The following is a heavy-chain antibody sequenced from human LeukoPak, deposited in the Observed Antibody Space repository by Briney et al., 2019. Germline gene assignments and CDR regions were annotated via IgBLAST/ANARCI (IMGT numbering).Heavy chain of an antibody. CDR1: GYTFTGYY. J-gene: IGHJ4*02. CDR2: IIPILGIA. V-gene: IGHV1-69*04. D-gene: IGHD3-22*01. CDR3: ARDAWDYDGD. Sequence: ASVKVSCKASGYTFTGYYMHWVRQAPGQGLEWMGRIIPILGIANYAQKFQGRVTIAADKSTSTAYMELSSLRSEDTAVYYCARDAWDYDGDWGQGTLVTVSS.